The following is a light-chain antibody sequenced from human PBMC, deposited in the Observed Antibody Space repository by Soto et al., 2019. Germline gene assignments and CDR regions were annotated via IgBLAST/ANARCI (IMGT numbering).Light chain of an antibody. Sequence: DIQMTQSPSTLSAFVGDRVTITCRASQTIRNYLAWYQQKPGKAPDLLIYDASSLENEVPSRFSGSGFGTEFTLTISSLQPDDSATYYCQQYVLQGTVGQGTKVDIK. J-gene: IGKJ1*01. CDR2: DAS. CDR3: QQYVLQGT. V-gene: IGKV1-5*01. CDR1: QTIRNY.